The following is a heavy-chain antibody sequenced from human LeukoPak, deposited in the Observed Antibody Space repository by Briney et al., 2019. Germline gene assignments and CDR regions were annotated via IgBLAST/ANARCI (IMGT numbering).Heavy chain of an antibody. V-gene: IGHV3-48*01. J-gene: IGHJ3*02. Sequence: PGGSLRLSCAASGFTFSTYNMNWVRQAQGEGLEWLSYISHDSVTEYYGDSVRGRFTISRDNANNSLYLQMNSLRVEDTAVYYCASRSGLGAFDIWGQGTMVIVSS. CDR2: ISHDSVTE. D-gene: IGHD6-19*01. CDR3: ASRSGLGAFDI. CDR1: GFTFSTYN.